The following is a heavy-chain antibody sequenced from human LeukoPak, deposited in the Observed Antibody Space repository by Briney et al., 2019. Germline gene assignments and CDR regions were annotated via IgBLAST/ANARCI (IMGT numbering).Heavy chain of an antibody. J-gene: IGHJ4*02. CDR3: ARDSSYGYPGDFDY. D-gene: IGHD5-18*01. CDR1: GYTFTGYY. Sequence: GASVKVSCKASGYTFTGYYMHWVRQAPGQGLEWMGWINPNSGGTNYAQKFQGRVTMTRDTSISTAYMELSRLRSDDTAVYYCARDSSYGYPGDFDYWGQGTLVTVSS. CDR2: INPNSGGT. V-gene: IGHV1-2*02.